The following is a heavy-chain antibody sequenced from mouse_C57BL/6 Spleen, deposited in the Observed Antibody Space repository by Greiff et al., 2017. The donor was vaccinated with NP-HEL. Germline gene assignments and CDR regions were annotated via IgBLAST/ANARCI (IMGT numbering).Heavy chain of an antibody. J-gene: IGHJ4*01. V-gene: IGHV1-18*01. CDR1: GYTFTDYN. CDR3: ARTPVVVPYYAMDY. D-gene: IGHD1-1*01. Sequence: EVQLQQSGPELVKPGASVKIPCKASGYTFTDYNMDWVKQSPGKSLEWIGDINPNNGGTISNQKFKGKATLTVDKSSSTAYMELRSLTSEDTAVYYCARTPVVVPYYAMDYWGQGTSVTVSS. CDR2: INPNNGGT.